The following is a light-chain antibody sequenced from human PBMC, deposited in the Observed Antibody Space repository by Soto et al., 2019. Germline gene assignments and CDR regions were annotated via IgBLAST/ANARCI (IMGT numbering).Light chain of an antibody. Sequence: QSALTQPASVSGSPGQSITISCTGTSSDVGGYNYVSWYQQHPGKAPKLIIYEVSSRPSGVSNRFSGSKSVNTASLTIAGLQAEDEADYHCGAYTGSNTRVFGTGTKVTVL. CDR2: EVS. J-gene: IGLJ1*01. CDR3: GAYTGSNTRV. CDR1: SSDVGGYNY. V-gene: IGLV2-14*01.